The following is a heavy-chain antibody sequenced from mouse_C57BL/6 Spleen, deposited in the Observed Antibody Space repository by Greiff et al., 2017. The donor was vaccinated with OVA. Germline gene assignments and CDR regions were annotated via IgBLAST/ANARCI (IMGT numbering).Heavy chain of an antibody. D-gene: IGHD2-3*01. V-gene: IGHV14-2*01. J-gene: IGHJ4*01. Sequence: EVKLEESGAELVKPGASVKLSCTASGFNIKDYYMHWVKQRTEQGLEWIGRLDPEDGETKYAPKFQGKATITADTSSNTAYLQLSSLTSEDTAVYYCAYDGYYEEGAMDYWGQGTSVTVSS. CDR2: LDPEDGET. CDR3: AYDGYYEEGAMDY. CDR1: GFNIKDYY.